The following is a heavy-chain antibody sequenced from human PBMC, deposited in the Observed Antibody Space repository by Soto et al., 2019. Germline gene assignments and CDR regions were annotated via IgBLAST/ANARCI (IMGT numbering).Heavy chain of an antibody. J-gene: IGHJ4*02. CDR1: GGSISSYY. D-gene: IGHD6-19*01. Sequence: PSETLSLTCTVSGGSISSYYWSWIRQPPGKGLEWIGYIYYSGSTNYNPSLKSRVTISVDTSKNQFSLNLTSVTAADTAVYYCGPRGAVADPRGYWGQGTLVTVS. CDR3: GPRGAVADPRGY. V-gene: IGHV4-59*12. CDR2: IYYSGST.